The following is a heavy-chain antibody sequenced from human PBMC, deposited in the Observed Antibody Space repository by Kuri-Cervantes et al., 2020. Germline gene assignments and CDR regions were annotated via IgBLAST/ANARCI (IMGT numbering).Heavy chain of an antibody. Sequence: SGPTLVKPTQTLTLTCTFSGFSLTTSGVAVGWIRQPPGKALKWLALIYWDDDKRYSPSLKSRLTITKDTSKNQVVLTMTNMDPVDTGTYYCARTYYYGSGEINDAFEIWGQGTMVTVSS. CDR3: ARTYYYGSGEINDAFEI. CDR2: IYWDDDK. J-gene: IGHJ3*02. V-gene: IGHV2-5*02. CDR1: GFSLTTSGVA. D-gene: IGHD3-10*01.